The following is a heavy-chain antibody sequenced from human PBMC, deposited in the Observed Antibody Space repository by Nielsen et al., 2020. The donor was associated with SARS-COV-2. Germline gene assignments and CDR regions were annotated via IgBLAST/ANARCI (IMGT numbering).Heavy chain of an antibody. CDR3: ARAPYGDYSEYYFDY. CDR2: IYYSGST. V-gene: IGHV4-30-4*01. J-gene: IGHJ4*02. CDR1: GGSISSGDYY. D-gene: IGHD4-17*01. Sequence: SETLSLTCTVSGGSISSGDYYWSWIRQPPGKGLEWIGYIYYSGSTYYNPSLKSRVTISVDTSKNQFSLKLSSVTAADTAVYYCARAPYGDYSEYYFDYWGQGTLVTVSS.